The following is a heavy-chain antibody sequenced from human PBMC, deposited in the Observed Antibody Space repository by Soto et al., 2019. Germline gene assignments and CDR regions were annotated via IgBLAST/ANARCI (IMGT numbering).Heavy chain of an antibody. V-gene: IGHV3-23*01. D-gene: IGHD3-3*01. Sequence: EVQLLESGGGLVQPGGSLRLSCEASGFTFSSYAMSWVRQAPGKGLEWVSAISGSGGSTYYADSVKGRFTISRDNSKNKLYLQLNSLRDDDTAVYYCASYLPGPITLFGVVTTPYFDYWGQGTLVTVSS. CDR1: GFTFSSYA. J-gene: IGHJ4*02. CDR2: ISGSGGST. CDR3: ASYLPGPITLFGVVTTPYFDY.